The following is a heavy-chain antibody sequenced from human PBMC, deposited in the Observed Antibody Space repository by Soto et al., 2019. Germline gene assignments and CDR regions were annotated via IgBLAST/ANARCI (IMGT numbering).Heavy chain of an antibody. D-gene: IGHD3-9*01. CDR2: ISGSGGST. V-gene: IGHV3-23*01. CDR3: AKERELRYFDWLSNNAFDI. CDR1: GFTFSSYA. Sequence: GGSLRLSCAASGFTFSSYAMSWVRQAPGKGLEWVSAISGSGGSTYYADSVKGRFTISRDNSKNTLYLQMNSLRAEDTAVYYCAKERELRYFDWLSNNAFDIWGQGTMVTVSS. J-gene: IGHJ3*02.